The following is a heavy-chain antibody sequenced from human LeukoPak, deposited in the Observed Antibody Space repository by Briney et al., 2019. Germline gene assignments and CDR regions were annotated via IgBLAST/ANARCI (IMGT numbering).Heavy chain of an antibody. Sequence: NPGGSLRLSCAASGFTFNTYGMSWVRQPPGKGLEWIGSIYYSGSTCYNPSLKSRVTISVDTSKNQFSLKLSSVTAADTAVYYCARDGSRGDDGFDIWGQGTMVTVSS. J-gene: IGHJ3*02. CDR3: ARDGSRGDDGFDI. V-gene: IGHV4-39*07. CDR1: GFTFNTYG. CDR2: IYYSGST. D-gene: IGHD5-12*01.